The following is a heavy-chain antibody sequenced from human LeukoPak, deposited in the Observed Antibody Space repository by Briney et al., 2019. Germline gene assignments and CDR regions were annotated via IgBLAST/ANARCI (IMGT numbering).Heavy chain of an antibody. D-gene: IGHD5-24*01. CDR3: ARDNSVRDEAWWFNP. CDR1: GYTFTSNY. V-gene: IGHV1-46*01. J-gene: IGHJ5*02. CDR2: ISPSGGST. Sequence: GASVKVSCKAFGYTFTSNYMHWVRQAPGQGPEWMGVISPSGGSTTYAQKLQGRVTLTRDMSPSTDYLELSSLRSEDTAVYYCARDNSVRDEAWWFNPWGQGTLVTVSS.